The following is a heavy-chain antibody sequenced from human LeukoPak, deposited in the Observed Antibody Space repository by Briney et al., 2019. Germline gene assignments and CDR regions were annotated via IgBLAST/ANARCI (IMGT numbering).Heavy chain of an antibody. CDR2: IKQDGSEK. J-gene: IGHJ6*02. D-gene: IGHD3-3*01. CDR3: ARDLYYDFWSGYSTQIHYYYGMDV. V-gene: IGHV3-7*01. Sequence: GGFLRLSCAASGFTFSSYAMSWVRQAPGKGLEWVANIKQDGSEKYYVDSVKGRFTISRDNAKNSLYLQMNSLRAEDTAVYYCARDLYYDFWSGYSTQIHYYYGMDVWGQGTTVTVSS. CDR1: GFTFSSYA.